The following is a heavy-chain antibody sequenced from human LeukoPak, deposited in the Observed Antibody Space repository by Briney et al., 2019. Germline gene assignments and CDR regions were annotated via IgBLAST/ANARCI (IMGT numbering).Heavy chain of an antibody. CDR2: IKQDGSDK. CDR3: AKSHSYGFDY. CDR1: GFTFSSYW. Sequence: PGGSLRLSCAASGFTFSSYWMSWVRQAPGKGLEWVANIKQDGSDKYYVDSVKGRFTISRDNAKNSLYLQMISLRAEDTAVYYCAKSHSYGFDYWGQGTLVTVSS. J-gene: IGHJ4*02. D-gene: IGHD5-18*01. V-gene: IGHV3-7*01.